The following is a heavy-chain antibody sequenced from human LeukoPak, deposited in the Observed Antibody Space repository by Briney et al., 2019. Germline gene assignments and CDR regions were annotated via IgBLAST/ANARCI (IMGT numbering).Heavy chain of an antibody. CDR3: ARGIRSRQSVPFDY. CDR1: GYTFISYG. V-gene: IGHV1-18*01. Sequence: ASVKVSCKGSGYTFISYGINWVRQAPGQGLEWMGGISAYNGNTNYAQKLQGRVTMTTDTSTSTAYMELRSLRSDDTAVYYCARGIRSRQSVPFDYWGQGTLVTVSS. CDR2: ISAYNGNT. J-gene: IGHJ4*02.